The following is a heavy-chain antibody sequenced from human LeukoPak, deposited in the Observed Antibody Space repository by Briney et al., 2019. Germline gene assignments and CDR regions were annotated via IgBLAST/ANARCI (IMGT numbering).Heavy chain of an antibody. V-gene: IGHV3-23*01. D-gene: IGHD2-8*02. CDR1: AFAFSNHA. Sequence: PGGSLRLSCTASAFAFSNHAMTWVRQAPGKGLEWVSAISADAVDTFYAPSVKGRFTISRDNSKNTLYLQINSLRAEDTAIYYCAKDVWWSVSWGQGTLVTVSS. CDR3: AKDVWWSVS. J-gene: IGHJ5*02. CDR2: ISADAVDT.